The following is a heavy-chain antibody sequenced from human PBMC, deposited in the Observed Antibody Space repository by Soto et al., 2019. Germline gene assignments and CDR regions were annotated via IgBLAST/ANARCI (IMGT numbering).Heavy chain of an antibody. D-gene: IGHD5-18*01. CDR2: ISSSGSTI. CDR1: GFTFSSYE. CDR3: ARDYRTQLWLVGGLDYYYYGMDV. Sequence: PGGSLRLSCAASGFTFSSYELNWVRQAPGKGLEWVSYISSSGSTIYYAVSVKGRFTISRDNAKNSLYLQMNSLRAEDTAVYYCARDYRTQLWLVGGLDYYYYGMDVWGQGTTVTVSS. J-gene: IGHJ6*02. V-gene: IGHV3-48*03.